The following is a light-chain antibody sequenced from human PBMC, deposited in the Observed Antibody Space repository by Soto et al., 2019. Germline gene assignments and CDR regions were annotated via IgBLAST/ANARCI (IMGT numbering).Light chain of an antibody. CDR2: LEGSGSY. J-gene: IGLJ3*02. CDR1: SGHICYI. Sequence: QLVLTQSSSASASLGSSVKLTCTLSSGHICYIIAWHQQQPGKAPRYLMKLEGSGSYNKGSGVPDRFSGSSSGADRYLTISNLQSEDEADYYCETWDSNTRVFGGGTKLTVL. V-gene: IGLV4-60*03. CDR3: ETWDSNTRV.